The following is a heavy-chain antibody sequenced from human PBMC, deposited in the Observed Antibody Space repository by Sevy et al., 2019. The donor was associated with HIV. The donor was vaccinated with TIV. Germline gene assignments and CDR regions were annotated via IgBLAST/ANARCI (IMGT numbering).Heavy chain of an antibody. CDR2: ISWNSGSI. V-gene: IGHV3-9*01. D-gene: IGHD5-18*01. Sequence: GGSLRLSCAASGFTFDDYAMHWVRQAPGKGLEWVSGISWNSGSIGYADSVKGRFTISRDNAKNSLYLQMNSLRAEDTALYYCAKDSGWGDPLDTAMAYFDYWGQGTLVTVSS. J-gene: IGHJ4*02. CDR1: GFTFDDYA. CDR3: AKDSGWGDPLDTAMAYFDY.